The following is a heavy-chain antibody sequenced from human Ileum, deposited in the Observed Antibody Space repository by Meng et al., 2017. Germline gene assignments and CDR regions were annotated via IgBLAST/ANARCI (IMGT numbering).Heavy chain of an antibody. CDR3: SRTSYYDNSGYYPG. V-gene: IGHV4-34*01. CDR1: GGSFSGYY. CDR2: INHSGST. J-gene: IGHJ4*02. D-gene: IGHD3-22*01. Sequence: QVQLQQWCAGLLKPSETLSLTCAVYGGSFSGYYWSWIRQPPGKGLEWIGEINHSGSTNYNPSLKSRVTISVDASKNQFSLKLSSVTAADTAVYYCSRTSYYDNSGYYPGWGQGTLVTVSS.